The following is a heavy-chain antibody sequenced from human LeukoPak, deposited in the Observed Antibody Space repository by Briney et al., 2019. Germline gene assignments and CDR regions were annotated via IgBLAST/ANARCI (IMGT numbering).Heavy chain of an antibody. CDR1: GFTFGDYA. Sequence: GGSLRLSCTASGFTFGDYAMSWVRQAPGKGLERVGFIRSKAYGGTTEYAASVKGRFTISRDDSKSIAYLQMNSLNTEDTAVYYCTRLQGGYGSFDYWGQGTLVTVSS. V-gene: IGHV3-49*04. J-gene: IGHJ4*02. D-gene: IGHD5-12*01. CDR2: IRSKAYGGTT. CDR3: TRLQGGYGSFDY.